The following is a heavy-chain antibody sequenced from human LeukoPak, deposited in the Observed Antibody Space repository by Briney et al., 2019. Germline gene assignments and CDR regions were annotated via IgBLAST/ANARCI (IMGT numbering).Heavy chain of an antibody. Sequence: GRSLRLSCAASGFTFSSYGMHWVRQAPGKGLEWVAVISYDGSNKYYADSVKGRFTISRDNSKNTLYLQMNSLRAEDTAVYYCARPPTVRYYYGMDVWGQGTTVTVSS. CDR2: ISYDGSNK. D-gene: IGHD4-17*01. V-gene: IGHV3-30*03. J-gene: IGHJ6*02. CDR3: ARPPTVRYYYGMDV. CDR1: GFTFSSYG.